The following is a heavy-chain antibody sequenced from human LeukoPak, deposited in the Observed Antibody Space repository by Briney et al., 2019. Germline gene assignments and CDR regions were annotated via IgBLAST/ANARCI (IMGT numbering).Heavy chain of an antibody. CDR2: MYYRGST. CDR1: GGSVSSGSYY. Sequence: PSETLSLTCTVSGGSVSSGSYYWSWIRQPPGKGLEWIAYMYYRGSTNYNPSLKSRVTISVDASKNQFSLKLSSVTAADTAIYFCARSTQDSSTSFDYWGQGTLVTVSS. CDR3: ARSTQDSSTSFDY. V-gene: IGHV4-61*01. J-gene: IGHJ4*02. D-gene: IGHD6-6*01.